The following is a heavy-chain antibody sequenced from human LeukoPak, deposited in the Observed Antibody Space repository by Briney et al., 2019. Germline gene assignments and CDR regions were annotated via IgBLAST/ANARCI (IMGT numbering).Heavy chain of an antibody. D-gene: IGHD6-19*01. J-gene: IGHJ4*02. CDR1: GYTFTSYY. CDR2: INSSAGSP. Sequence: AAVKVSCKASGYTFTSYYLHWVRQTPGQGLEWMGIINSSAGSPSYAQKFQGRVTMTRDTSTSTVYMELSSLRSEDTAVYYCARKGDIAVAGLVLDHWGQGTLVTVS. V-gene: IGHV1-46*01. CDR3: ARKGDIAVAGLVLDH.